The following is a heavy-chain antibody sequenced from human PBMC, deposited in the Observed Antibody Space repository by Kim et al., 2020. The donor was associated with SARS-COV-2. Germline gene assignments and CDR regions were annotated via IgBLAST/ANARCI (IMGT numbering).Heavy chain of an antibody. Sequence: YAQKFQGRVTMTRDTSTSTVYMELISLRSEETAVYYCARGEVVTALHFDYWGQGTLVTVSS. CDR3: ARGEVVTALHFDY. J-gene: IGHJ4*02. V-gene: IGHV1-46*01. D-gene: IGHD2-21*02.